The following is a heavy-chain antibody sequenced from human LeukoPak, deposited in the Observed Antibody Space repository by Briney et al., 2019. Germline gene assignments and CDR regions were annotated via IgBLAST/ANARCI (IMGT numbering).Heavy chain of an antibody. V-gene: IGHV3-66*01. CDR1: GFNVRSYY. CDR3: VRDGYRD. D-gene: IGHD6-25*01. CDR2: IYTDGNT. J-gene: IGHJ4*02. Sequence: GGSLRLSCAASGFNVRSYYMIWVRQAPGKGLEWVSVIYTDGNTYYAVSVKGRFTISRDNSKNTLYLQMNSLRADDTAVYYCVRDGYRDWGQGTLVTVSS.